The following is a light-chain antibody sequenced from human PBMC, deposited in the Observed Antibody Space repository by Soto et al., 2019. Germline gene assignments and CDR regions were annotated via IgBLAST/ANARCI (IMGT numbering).Light chain of an antibody. CDR2: DAY. V-gene: IGKV3-11*01. Sequence: EIVLPQSPATLSLSPGERATLSCRASQSVRSYLAWYQQKPGQAPRLLIYDAYNRATGIPARFSGSGSGTDFTLTISSLEPEDFAVYYCQQRSNLPSIPFSKGTRLEIK. J-gene: IGKJ5*01. CDR3: QQRSNLPSIP. CDR1: QSVRSY.